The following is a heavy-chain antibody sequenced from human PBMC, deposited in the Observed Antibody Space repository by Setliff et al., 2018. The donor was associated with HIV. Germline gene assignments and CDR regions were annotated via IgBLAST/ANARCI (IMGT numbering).Heavy chain of an antibody. CDR2: IYHSGST. J-gene: IGHJ3*02. CDR1: GYSISSGYY. CDR3: AREVNIPVRGITDDAFDI. V-gene: IGHV4-38-2*02. Sequence: SETLSLTCTVSGYSISSGYYWGWIRQPPGKGLEWIGSIYHSGSTYYNPSLKSRVTISVDTSKNQFSLKLSSVTAADTAVYYCAREVNIPVRGITDDAFDIWGQGTMVTVSS. D-gene: IGHD3-10*01.